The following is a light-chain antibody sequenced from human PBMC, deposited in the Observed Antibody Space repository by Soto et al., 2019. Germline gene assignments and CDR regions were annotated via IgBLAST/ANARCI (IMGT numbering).Light chain of an antibody. CDR2: GNN. CDR1: SSNIGAGYD. J-gene: IGLJ2*01. V-gene: IGLV1-40*01. Sequence: QSVLTQPPSVSGAPGQRVTISCTGSSSNIGAGYDVHWYQQLPGTAPKLLIYGNNNRPSGVPDRFSGSKSGTSASLAITGLRAADEADYYCQSYDSSLSGSVVFGGGTKLTVL. CDR3: QSYDSSLSGSVV.